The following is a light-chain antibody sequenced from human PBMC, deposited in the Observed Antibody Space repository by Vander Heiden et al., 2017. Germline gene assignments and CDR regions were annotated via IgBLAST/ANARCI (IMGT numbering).Light chain of an antibody. CDR2: DAS. J-gene: IGKJ4*01. CDR1: QVTSNY. V-gene: IGKV1-33*01. CDR3: QQDYNLPLT. Sequence: DIQMTQSPSSLSASVGDRVTITSQASQVTSNYLNWYQQKPGKAPKLLIYDASNLETGGPSRFSGSGSGTDFTFTISSLQPEDIATYYCQQDYNLPLTFGGGTKVEIK.